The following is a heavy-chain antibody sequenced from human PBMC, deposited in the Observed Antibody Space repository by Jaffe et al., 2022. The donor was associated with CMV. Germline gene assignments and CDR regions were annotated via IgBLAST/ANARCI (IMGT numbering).Heavy chain of an antibody. Sequence: QVQLQESGPGLVKPSETLSLTCTVSGGFISSYYWSWIRQPPGKGLEWIGYIYYNGSTNYNPSLRSRVTISIDTSKNQFYLKLSSVTAADTAVYYCARDLRCSSTICDDNWFDPWGPGTLVTVSS. V-gene: IGHV4-59*01. D-gene: IGHD2-2*01. CDR1: GGFISSYY. CDR3: ARDLRCSSTICDDNWFDP. J-gene: IGHJ5*02. CDR2: IYYNGST.